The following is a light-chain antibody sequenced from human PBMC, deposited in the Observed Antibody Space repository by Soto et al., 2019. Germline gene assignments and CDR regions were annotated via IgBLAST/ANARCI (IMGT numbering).Light chain of an antibody. CDR2: DAS. CDR1: QSISSY. Sequence: EIVLTQSPATLSLSPGERATLSCRASQSISSYLAWYHQKPGQAPRLLIYDASNRATGIPARFSGSGSGTDFTLTISSLEPEDFAVYYCQHRSNWWTFGQGTKVDIK. J-gene: IGKJ1*01. V-gene: IGKV3-11*01. CDR3: QHRSNWWT.